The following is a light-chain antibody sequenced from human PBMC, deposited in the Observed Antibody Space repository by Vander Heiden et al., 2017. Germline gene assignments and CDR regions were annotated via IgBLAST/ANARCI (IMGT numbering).Light chain of an antibody. V-gene: IGKV4-1*01. Sequence: DIVMTQSPDSLAVSLGERATINCKSSQSVLYSSNNKNYLAWYQQTPGQPPKLLIYWASTRESGVPDRFSGSGSGTDLTLTISSLQAEDVAVYYCQQYYTTPRTFGQGTKVEIK. CDR1: QSVLYSSNNKNY. CDR3: QQYYTTPRT. CDR2: WAS. J-gene: IGKJ1*01.